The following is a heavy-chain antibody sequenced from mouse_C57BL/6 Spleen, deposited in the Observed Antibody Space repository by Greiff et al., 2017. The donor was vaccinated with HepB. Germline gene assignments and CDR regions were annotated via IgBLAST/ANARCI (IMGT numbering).Heavy chain of an antibody. J-gene: IGHJ1*03. CDR1: GYAFSSYW. Sequence: QVQLQQSGAELVKPGASVKISCKASGYAFSSYWMNWVKQRPGKGLEWIGQIYPGDGDTNYNGKFKGKATLTADKSSSTAYMQRSSLTSEDSAVYFCARRSYDGYYGYFDVWGTGTTVTVSS. V-gene: IGHV1-80*01. D-gene: IGHD2-3*01. CDR2: IYPGDGDT. CDR3: ARRSYDGYYGYFDV.